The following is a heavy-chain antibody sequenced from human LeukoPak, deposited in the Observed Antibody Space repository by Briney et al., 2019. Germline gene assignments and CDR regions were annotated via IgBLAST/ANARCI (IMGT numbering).Heavy chain of an antibody. CDR1: GAPLSSYY. Sequence: PSETLSLTCTVSGAPLSSYYWSWIRQPPGKGLEWIGYIYYDGSTNYNPSLQSRVTISVDTSKNQFSVKLSSMTAADTAVYYCARSRVIGASPYYCDYWGQGTLVTVSS. J-gene: IGHJ4*02. D-gene: IGHD1-26*01. CDR3: ARSRVIGASPYYCDY. V-gene: IGHV4-59*01. CDR2: IYYDGST.